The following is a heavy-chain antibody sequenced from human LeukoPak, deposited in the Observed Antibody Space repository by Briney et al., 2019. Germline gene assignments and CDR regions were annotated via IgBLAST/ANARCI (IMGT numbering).Heavy chain of an antibody. D-gene: IGHD3-10*01. V-gene: IGHV4-59*01. CDR3: ARAVHFDY. J-gene: IGHJ4*02. CDR1: GESFSGYY. CDR2: IYYSGST. Sequence: SETLSLTCAVYGESFSGYYWSWIRQPPGKGLEWIGYIYYSGSTNYNPSLKSRVTISVDTSKNQFSLKLSSVTAADTAVYYCARAVHFDYWGQGTLVTVSS.